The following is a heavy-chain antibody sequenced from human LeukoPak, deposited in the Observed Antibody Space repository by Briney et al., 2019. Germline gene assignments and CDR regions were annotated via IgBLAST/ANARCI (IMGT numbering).Heavy chain of an antibody. CDR1: GYTFTSYG. CDR3: ARELNSSGWSHLMGY. Sequence: APVKVSCKASGYTFTSYGISWVRQAPGQGLEWMGWISAYNGNTNYAQKLQGRVTMTRDMSTSTVYMELSSLRSEDTAVYHCARELNSSGWSHLMGYWGQGTLVTVSS. D-gene: IGHD6-19*01. V-gene: IGHV1-18*01. CDR2: ISAYNGNT. J-gene: IGHJ4*02.